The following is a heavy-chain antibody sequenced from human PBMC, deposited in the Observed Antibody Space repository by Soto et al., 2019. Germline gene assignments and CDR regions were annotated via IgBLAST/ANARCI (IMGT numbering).Heavy chain of an antibody. CDR2: ISSSSSYI. J-gene: IGHJ4*02. CDR3: AMHGTVSYYTVIDY. V-gene: IGHV3-21*01. D-gene: IGHD3-10*01. Sequence: EVQLVESGGGLVKPGGSLRLSCAASGFTFSSYSMNWVRQAAGKGLEWVSTISSSSSYIYYADSVEGRFTISRDKAKISLYLQMISLRAEDTAVYYFAMHGTVSYYTVIDYWGQGALVSVSS. CDR1: GFTFSSYS.